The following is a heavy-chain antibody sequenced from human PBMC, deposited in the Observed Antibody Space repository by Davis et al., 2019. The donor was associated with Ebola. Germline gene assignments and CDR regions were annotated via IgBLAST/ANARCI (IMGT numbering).Heavy chain of an antibody. CDR2: INHSGST. V-gene: IGHV4-39*07. CDR1: GGSTSSSSYY. J-gene: IGHJ4*02. D-gene: IGHD3-3*01. CDR3: ARGRDFWNY. Sequence: SETLSLTCTVSGGSTSSSSYYWSWIRQPPGKGLEWIGEINHSGSTNYNPSLKSRVTISVDTSKNQFSLKLSSVTAADTAVYYCARGRDFWNYWGQGTLVTVSS.